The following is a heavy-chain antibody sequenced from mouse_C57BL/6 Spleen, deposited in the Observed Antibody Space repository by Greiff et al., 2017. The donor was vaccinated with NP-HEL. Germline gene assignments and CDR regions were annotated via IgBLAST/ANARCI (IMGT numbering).Heavy chain of an antibody. CDR1: GFSLTSYG. J-gene: IGHJ1*03. Sequence: QVQLKESGPGLVQPSQSLSITCTVSGFSLTSYGVHWVRQSPGKGLEWLGVIWSGGSTDYNAAFISRLSISTDNSKSQVFFKRNSLQADDTAIYYCARAEGYYGNYGYFDVWGTGTTVTVSS. CDR2: IWSGGST. D-gene: IGHD2-1*01. V-gene: IGHV2-2*01. CDR3: ARAEGYYGNYGYFDV.